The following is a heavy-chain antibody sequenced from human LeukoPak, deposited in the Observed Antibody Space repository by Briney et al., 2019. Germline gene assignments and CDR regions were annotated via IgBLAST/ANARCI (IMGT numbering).Heavy chain of an antibody. J-gene: IGHJ5*02. Sequence: SETLFLTCTVSGGSIRSYWSWIRQPAGKGLEWIGRVYTSGSTIYNPSLKSRVTISVDTSKNQVSLKLTSVTAADTAVYYCATSRFSGGLGRFDPWGQGTLVTVSS. V-gene: IGHV4-4*07. CDR1: GGSIRSY. D-gene: IGHD3-10*01. CDR2: VYTSGST. CDR3: ATSRFSGGLGRFDP.